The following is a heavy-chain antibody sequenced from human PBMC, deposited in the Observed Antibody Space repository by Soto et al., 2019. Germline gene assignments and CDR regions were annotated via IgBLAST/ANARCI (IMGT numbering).Heavy chain of an antibody. CDR1: GFTFNTSA. V-gene: IGHV3-23*01. CDR3: AKDQGRRGYTAYDFDY. CDR2: ISVGGGST. D-gene: IGHD5-12*01. J-gene: IGHJ4*02. Sequence: GGSLRLSCAASGFTFNTSAMSWARQAPGKGLEWVSAISVGGGSTYYADSVKGRFTISRDNSKNTLDLQMNSLRAEDTAVYYCAKDQGRRGYTAYDFDYWGQGTLVTVSS.